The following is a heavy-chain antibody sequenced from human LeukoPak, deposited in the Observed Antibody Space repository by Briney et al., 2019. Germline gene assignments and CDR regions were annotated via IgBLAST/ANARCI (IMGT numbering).Heavy chain of an antibody. Sequence: TGRSLRLSCAASGFIFSSYGMHWVRQAPGKGLEWVAVIWYDGSDKYYADSVKGRFTISRDNAKNSLYLQMISLRAEDTAVYFCAREVITVTFGGLFFDPWGQGTLVTVSS. CDR2: IWYDGSDK. CDR1: GFIFSSYG. CDR3: AREVITVTFGGLFFDP. V-gene: IGHV3-33*01. D-gene: IGHD3-16*01. J-gene: IGHJ5*02.